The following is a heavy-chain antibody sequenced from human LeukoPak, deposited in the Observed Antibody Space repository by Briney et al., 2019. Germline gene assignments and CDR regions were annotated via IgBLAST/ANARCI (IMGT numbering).Heavy chain of an antibody. CDR2: IRSKANSYAT. Sequence: GGSLRLSCAASGFTFSGSAMHWVRQAFGKGLEWVGRIRSKANSYATAYAASVKGRFTISRDDSKNTAYLQMNSLKTEDTAVYYCTTRNYYDSSGHDYWGQGTLVTVSS. D-gene: IGHD3-22*01. CDR3: TTRNYYDSSGHDY. V-gene: IGHV3-73*01. CDR1: GFTFSGSA. J-gene: IGHJ4*02.